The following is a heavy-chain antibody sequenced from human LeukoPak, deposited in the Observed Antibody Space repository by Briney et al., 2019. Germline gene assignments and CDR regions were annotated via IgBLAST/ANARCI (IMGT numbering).Heavy chain of an antibody. CDR1: GASISSSRSF. Sequence: KASETLSLTCTVSGASISSSRSFWGWIRQPPGKGLEWIVSIFSGGNTYYNPSLNSRVSISIDTSKNQFSLKLSSVTAADTAVYYCARVWAAGQLYYYYYMDVWGKGTTVTVSS. J-gene: IGHJ6*03. CDR2: IFSGGNT. CDR3: ARVWAAGQLYYYYYMDV. V-gene: IGHV4-39*01. D-gene: IGHD5-24*01.